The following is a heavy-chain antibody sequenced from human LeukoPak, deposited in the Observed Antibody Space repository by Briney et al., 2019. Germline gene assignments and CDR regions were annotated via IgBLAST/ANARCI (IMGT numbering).Heavy chain of an antibody. CDR3: ATPAGPYGDYDY. Sequence: SSETLSLTCTVSGGSIISTSYYWGWVRQPPWKGLEWIGSIYYSGTTYYKSSLKSRLTISVDTSKNQFSLKLTSVTAADTAVYYCATPAGPYGDYDYWGQGTLVTVSS. CDR2: IYYSGTT. CDR1: GGSIISTSYY. V-gene: IGHV4-39*01. D-gene: IGHD4-17*01. J-gene: IGHJ4*02.